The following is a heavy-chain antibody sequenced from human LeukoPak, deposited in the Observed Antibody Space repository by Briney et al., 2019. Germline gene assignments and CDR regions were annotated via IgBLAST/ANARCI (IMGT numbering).Heavy chain of an antibody. D-gene: IGHD5-24*01. CDR2: INHSGST. CDR1: GGSFSGYY. CDR3: ATVLADGYSDY. V-gene: IGHV4-34*01. J-gene: IGHJ4*02. Sequence: SETLSLTCAVYGGSFSGYYWSWIRQPPGKGLEWIGEINHSGSTNYNPSLKSRVTISLDTSKNQFSLRLSSVTAADTAVYYCATVLADGYSDYWGQGTLVTVSS.